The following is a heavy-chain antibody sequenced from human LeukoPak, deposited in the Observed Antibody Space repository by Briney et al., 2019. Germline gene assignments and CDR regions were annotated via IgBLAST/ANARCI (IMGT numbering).Heavy chain of an antibody. CDR1: GYTFTGYY. CDR3: ARGGYCSSTSCYDEGDYYYYGMDV. J-gene: IGHJ6*02. Sequence: GESLKISCKGSGYTFTGYYMHWVRQAPGQGLEWMGWINPNSGGTNYAQKFQGRVTMTRDTSISTAYMELSRLRSDDTAVYYCARGGYCSSTSCYDEGDYYYYGMDVWGQGTTVTVSS. D-gene: IGHD2-2*01. CDR2: INPNSGGT. V-gene: IGHV1-2*02.